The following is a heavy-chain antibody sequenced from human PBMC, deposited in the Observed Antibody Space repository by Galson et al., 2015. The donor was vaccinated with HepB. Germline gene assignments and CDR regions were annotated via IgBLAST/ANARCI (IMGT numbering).Heavy chain of an antibody. D-gene: IGHD5-18*01. CDR1: GFAFDTHA. Sequence: SLRLSCAASGFAFDTHAMSWVRQAPGRGLEWISGISGNGDSTFYADSVKGRFTVSRDNSNNMLYLQMNSPRAEDAGLYFCAKGYGLFDSWGQGIRVTVSS. J-gene: IGHJ5*01. CDR2: ISGNGDST. V-gene: IGHV3-23*01. CDR3: AKGYGLFDS.